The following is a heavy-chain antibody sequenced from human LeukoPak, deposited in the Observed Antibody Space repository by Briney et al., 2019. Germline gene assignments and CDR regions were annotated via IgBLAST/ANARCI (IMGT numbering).Heavy chain of an antibody. CDR2: IPHDESRQ. D-gene: IGHD6-13*01. V-gene: IGHV3-30-3*01. CDR3: ARVVDGGSSWYSPMEY. Sequence: GRSLRLSCAASGFTFSSYAMDWVRQAPGEGLEWVAVIPHDESRQDYADPVKGRFTISRDNSQNTLFLQMDSLRIEDTAVNYCARVVDGGSSWYSPMEYWGQGTRVTVSS. J-gene: IGHJ4*02. CDR1: GFTFSSYA.